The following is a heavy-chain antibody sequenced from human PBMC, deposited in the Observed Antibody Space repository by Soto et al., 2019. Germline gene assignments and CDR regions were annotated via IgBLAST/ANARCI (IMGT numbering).Heavy chain of an antibody. Sequence: GGYLRLSCAASGFTFSSYWMHWVREAPGKGQARVSRINSDGSITNYAYSVKGRFTISIDNAKNKLFLQMNSLRAEDTAVYYFVGATRLDSWGEGTLVTVSS. CDR1: GFTFSSYW. D-gene: IGHD2-15*01. J-gene: IGHJ4*02. CDR2: INSDGSIT. CDR3: VGATRLDS. V-gene: IGHV3-74*01.